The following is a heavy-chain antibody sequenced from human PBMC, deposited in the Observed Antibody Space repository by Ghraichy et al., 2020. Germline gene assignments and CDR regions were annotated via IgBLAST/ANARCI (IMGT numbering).Heavy chain of an antibody. CDR3: ARVPYGDYAIDP. CDR1: GYTFTNYG. D-gene: IGHD4-17*01. CDR2: INAYNGNT. Sequence: ASVKVSCKASGYTFTNYGTNYGISWGRQAPGQGLEWMGWINAYNGNTNYAQKLQGRVTMTTDISTSTAYMELRSLRSDDTAVYYCARVPYGDYAIDPWGQGTLVTVSS. V-gene: IGHV1-18*01. J-gene: IGHJ5*02.